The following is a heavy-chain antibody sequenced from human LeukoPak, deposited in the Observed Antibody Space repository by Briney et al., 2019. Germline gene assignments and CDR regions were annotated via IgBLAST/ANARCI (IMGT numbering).Heavy chain of an antibody. CDR1: GFSFSTYA. CDR3: AGDPPSSGWAFDC. J-gene: IGHJ4*02. Sequence: GTSLRLSCVASGFSFSTYAMHWVRQAPGEGLGWVAMIWRDGSNRYYTDSVKGRFTISRDNFKNTLYLQMNSLTAEDTAVYYCAGDPPSSGWAFDCWGQGTPVTVSS. D-gene: IGHD6-19*01. CDR2: IWRDGSNR. V-gene: IGHV3-33*01.